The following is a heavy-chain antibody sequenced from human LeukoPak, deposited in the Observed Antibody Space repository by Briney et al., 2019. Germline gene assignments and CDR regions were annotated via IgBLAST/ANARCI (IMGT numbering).Heavy chain of an antibody. V-gene: IGHV5-51*01. CDR2: IYPGDSDT. D-gene: IGHD3-22*01. Sequence: GESLRISCQGSGYSFTNSWIGWVRQLPGKGLEWMGIIYPGDSDTTYSPSFQGQVTISADKSISTAYLQWSSLKASDTAMYYCASAGDTSDYFYFSAFDIWGQGTMVTVSS. CDR3: ASAGDTSDYFYFSAFDI. CDR1: GYSFTNSW. J-gene: IGHJ3*02.